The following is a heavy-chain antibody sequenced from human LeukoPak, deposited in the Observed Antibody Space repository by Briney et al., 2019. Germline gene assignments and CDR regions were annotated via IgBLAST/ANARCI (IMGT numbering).Heavy chain of an antibody. D-gene: IGHD3-22*01. J-gene: IGHJ3*02. CDR1: GFTLRSYV. CDR3: ARESGTMIVVVITIGAFDI. Sequence: GGSLRLSCVASGFTLRSYVMNWVRQTPGKGLEWVSSISGSGDSTFYADSVKGRFTISRDNSKNTPYLQMNSLRAEDTAVYYCARESGTMIVVVITIGAFDIWGQGTMVTVSS. V-gene: IGHV3-23*01. CDR2: ISGSGDST.